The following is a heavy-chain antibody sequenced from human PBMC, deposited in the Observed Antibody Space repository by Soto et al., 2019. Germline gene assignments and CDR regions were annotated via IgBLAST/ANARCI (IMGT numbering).Heavy chain of an antibody. CDR2: VIPIFGTP. V-gene: IGHV1-69*01. CDR3: ARVGSCRSSSGLYYGMDV. J-gene: IGHJ6*02. CDR1: GGDFKNFI. Sequence: VQLVQSGAEVRKPGSSVKVSCKASGGDFKNFIIAWVRQAPGHGLEWMGGVIPIFGTPNFVKKFQDRVTITADEATSTTYREMRSLRSEDTAVYYCARVGSCRSSSGLYYGMDVWGQWTTVIVSS. D-gene: IGHD2-2*01.